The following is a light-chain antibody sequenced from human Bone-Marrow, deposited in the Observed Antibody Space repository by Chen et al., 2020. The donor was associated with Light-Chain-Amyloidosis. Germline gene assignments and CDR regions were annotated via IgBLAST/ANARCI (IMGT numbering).Light chain of an antibody. CDR3: QSYQGSSQGV. V-gene: IGLV6-57*01. CDR1: SGSIATNY. CDR2: EDD. Sequence: NFMLTQPHSVSESPGKTVIISCTRSSGSIATNYVQGYQQRPGSSPTTVIYEDDQRPPGVPDRFSGSIDRSSNSAALTISGLKTEGEADYYCQSYQGSSQGVFGGGTKLTVL. J-gene: IGLJ3*02.